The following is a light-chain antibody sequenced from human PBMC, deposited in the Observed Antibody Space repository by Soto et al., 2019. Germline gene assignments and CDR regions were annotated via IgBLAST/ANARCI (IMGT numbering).Light chain of an antibody. J-gene: IGKJ1*01. Sequence: DIQMTHSPYSLSASVVDIVTITCLASQCIGNDLGWYQQKPGKAPKRLIYLTYSLQTGVPSRFSGSGSGTEFSLTISSLQPEDSATYFCLQHNSYPRTFGQGTKVDIK. CDR1: QCIGND. CDR2: LTY. CDR3: LQHNSYPRT. V-gene: IGKV1-17*01.